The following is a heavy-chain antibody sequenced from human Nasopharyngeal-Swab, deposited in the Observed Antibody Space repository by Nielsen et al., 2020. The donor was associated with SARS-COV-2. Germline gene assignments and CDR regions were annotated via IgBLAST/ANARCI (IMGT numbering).Heavy chain of an antibody. V-gene: IGHV3-43*01. D-gene: IGHD3-10*01. CDR2: ISWDGANT. CDR1: GFTFDDYG. J-gene: IGHJ4*02. CDR3: ARGVYYMSYFHTPPSDH. Sequence: GGSLRLSCVASGFTFDDYGMHWVRLVPGKGLEWVSLISWDGANTYYVDSVKGRFTIPRDNSENSLYLQMNSLRTEDTALYYCARGVYYMSYFHTPPSDHWGQGTPVTVSS.